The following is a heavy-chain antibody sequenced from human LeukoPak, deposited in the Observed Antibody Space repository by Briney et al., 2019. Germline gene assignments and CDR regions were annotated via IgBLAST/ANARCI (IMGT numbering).Heavy chain of an antibody. D-gene: IGHD2-15*01. CDR3: ARDGCYPESLGLDP. CDR1: GYTFTSYG. J-gene: IGHJ5*02. Sequence: ASVKVSCKASGYTFTSYGISWVRQAPEQGLEWMGWISAYNGNTNYAQKFQGRVTMTRDMSTSTVYMELSSLRSEDTAVYYCARDGCYPESLGLDPWGQGTLVTVSS. CDR2: ISAYNGNT. V-gene: IGHV1-18*01.